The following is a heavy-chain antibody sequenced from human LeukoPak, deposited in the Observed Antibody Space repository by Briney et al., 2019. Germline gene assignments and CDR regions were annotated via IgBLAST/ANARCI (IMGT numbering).Heavy chain of an antibody. D-gene: IGHD2-2*01. J-gene: IGHJ5*02. CDR2: FNGNSGGT. CDR3: ARGGHIVVVPAADYNWFDP. Sequence: ASVKVSCKTTGHNLSVYHVHWVRQAPGQGLEWMGWFNGNSGGTNYAQKFQGRVTMTRDTSISTAYMELSRLRSDDTAVYYCARGGHIVVVPAADYNWFDPWGQGTLVTVSS. V-gene: IGHV1-2*02. CDR1: GHNLSVYH.